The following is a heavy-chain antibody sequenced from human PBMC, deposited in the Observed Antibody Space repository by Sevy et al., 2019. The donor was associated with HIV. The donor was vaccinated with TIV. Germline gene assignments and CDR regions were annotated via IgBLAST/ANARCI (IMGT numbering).Heavy chain of an antibody. CDR1: GLSFSNAW. V-gene: IGHV3-15*01. CDR2: IRSETGGGTT. J-gene: IGHJ4*02. D-gene: IGHD2-8*02. Sequence: GGSLRLSCAASGLSFSNAWMAWVRQAPGKGLEWVGRIRSETGGGTTDFAAFAKGKFTISRDDPKNTLYLQMNSLKTEDTAVYYCAIDHSRYDMILVPFVKWGLGTLVTDSS. CDR3: AIDHSRYDMILVPFVK.